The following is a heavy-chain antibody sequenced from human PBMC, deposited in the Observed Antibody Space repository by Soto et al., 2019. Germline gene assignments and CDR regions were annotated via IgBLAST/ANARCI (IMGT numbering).Heavy chain of an antibody. D-gene: IGHD6-6*01. CDR3: AKGTARHHYYDDYMDV. J-gene: IGHJ6*03. Sequence: EVQLVESGGGLVQPGRSLRLSCAASGFTFDDYAMHWVRQAPGKGLEWVSGISWNSASIGYADAVKGRFTISRDNAKNSPYLQRNSLRAEDTAWDYCAKGTARHHYYDDYMDVWGKGTTVTVSS. CDR1: GFTFDDYA. V-gene: IGHV3-9*01. CDR2: ISWNSASI.